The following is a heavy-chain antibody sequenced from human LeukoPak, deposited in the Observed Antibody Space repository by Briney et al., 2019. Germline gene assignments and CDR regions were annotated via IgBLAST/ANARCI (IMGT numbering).Heavy chain of an antibody. Sequence: MPSETLSLTCTVSGGSISSYYWSWIRQPPGKGLEWIGYIYYSGSTKYNPSLKSRVTISVDTSKKQFSLKLSSVTAADTAVYYCARSKDILTGYCFDYWGQGTLATVSS. CDR2: IYYSGST. D-gene: IGHD3-9*01. CDR3: ARSKDILTGYCFDY. V-gene: IGHV4-59*01. J-gene: IGHJ4*02. CDR1: GGSISSYY.